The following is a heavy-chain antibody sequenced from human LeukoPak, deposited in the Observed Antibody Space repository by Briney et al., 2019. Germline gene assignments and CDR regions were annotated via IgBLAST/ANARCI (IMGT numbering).Heavy chain of an antibody. CDR2: IYYSGST. CDR1: GGSISGSSYY. J-gene: IGHJ4*02. V-gene: IGHV4-39*07. D-gene: IGHD1-26*01. Sequence: SETLSLTCTVSGGSISGSSYYWGWIRQPPGKGLEWIGSIYYSGSTYYNPSLKSRVTISVDTSKNQFSLKLSSVTAADTAVYYCARGRVGDYRYYFDYWGQGTLVTVSS. CDR3: ARGRVGDYRYYFDY.